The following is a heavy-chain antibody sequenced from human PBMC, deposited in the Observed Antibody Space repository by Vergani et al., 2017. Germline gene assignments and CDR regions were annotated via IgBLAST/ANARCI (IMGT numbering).Heavy chain of an antibody. CDR2: IYTSGST. CDR3: AREGIVGATDWFDP. J-gene: IGHJ5*02. Sequence: QVQLQESGPGLVKPSETLSLTCTVSGGSISSYYWSWTRQPAGKGLEWIGRIYTSGSTNYNPSLKSRVTMSVDTSKNQFSLKLSSVTAADTAVYYCAREGIVGATDWFDPWGQGTLVTVSS. V-gene: IGHV4-4*07. D-gene: IGHD1-26*01. CDR1: GGSISSYY.